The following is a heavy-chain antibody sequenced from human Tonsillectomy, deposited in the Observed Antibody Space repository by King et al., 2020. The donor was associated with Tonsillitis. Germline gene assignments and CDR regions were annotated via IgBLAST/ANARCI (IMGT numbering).Heavy chain of an antibody. CDR2: IYYSGST. J-gene: IGHJ5*02. CDR1: GGSISSSSYY. Sequence: QLQESGPGLVKPSETLSLTCTVSGGSISSSSYYWGWIRQPPGKGLEWIGSIYYSGSTYYNPSLKSRVTISVDTSKNQFSLKLSSVTAADTAVYYCARQGRNTARVPQGFDPWGQGTLVTVSS. D-gene: IGHD5-18*01. CDR3: ARQGRNTARVPQGFDP. V-gene: IGHV4-39*07.